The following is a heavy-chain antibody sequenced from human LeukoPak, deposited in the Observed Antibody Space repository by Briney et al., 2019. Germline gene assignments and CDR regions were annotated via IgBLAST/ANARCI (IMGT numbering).Heavy chain of an antibody. Sequence: GGSLRLSCAASGFTFSSYGMHWVRQAPGKGLEWVAFIRYDGSNKYYADSVKGRFTISRDNSKNTLYLQMNSLRAEDTAVYYCAKRMSSSWYGGYFDYWGQGTLVTVSS. CDR2: IRYDGSNK. CDR3: AKRMSSSWYGGYFDY. CDR1: GFTFSSYG. J-gene: IGHJ4*02. D-gene: IGHD6-13*01. V-gene: IGHV3-30*02.